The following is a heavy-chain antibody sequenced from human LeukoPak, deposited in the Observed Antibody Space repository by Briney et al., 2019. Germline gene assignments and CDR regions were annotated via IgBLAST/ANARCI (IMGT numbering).Heavy chain of an antibody. Sequence: GGSLRLSCAASGFTFSSYAMHWVRQAPGKGLEWVAVISYDGSNKYYADSVKGRFTISRDNSKNTLYLQMHSLRAEDTAVYYCARGYYDILTGYFLPLDYWGQGTLVTVSS. CDR2: ISYDGSNK. D-gene: IGHD3-9*01. V-gene: IGHV3-30-3*01. CDR3: ARGYYDILTGYFLPLDY. J-gene: IGHJ4*02. CDR1: GFTFSSYA.